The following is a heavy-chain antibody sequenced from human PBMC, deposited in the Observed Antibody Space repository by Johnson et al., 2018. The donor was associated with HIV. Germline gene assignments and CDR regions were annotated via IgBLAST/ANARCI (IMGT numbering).Heavy chain of an antibody. CDR3: ARAQEVRGVDAFDI. CDR2: ISSGGST. CDR1: GFTVSSNY. J-gene: IGHJ3*02. Sequence: VQLVESGGGLIQPGGSLRLSCAASGFTVSSNYMSWVRQAPGKGLEWVSVISSGGSTYYAAPVKGRFTISRDNSKNTLYLQMNSLKTEDTAVYYCARAQEVRGVDAFDIWGQGTMVTVSS. V-gene: IGHV3-53*01. D-gene: IGHD3-10*01.